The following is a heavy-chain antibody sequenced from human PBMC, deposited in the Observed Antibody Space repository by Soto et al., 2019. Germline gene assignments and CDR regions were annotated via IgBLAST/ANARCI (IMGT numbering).Heavy chain of an antibody. D-gene: IGHD3-16*02. Sequence: GGSLRLSCAASGFTFSSYGMHWVRQAPGKGLEWVAVIWYDGSNKYYADSVKGRFTISRDNSKNTLYLQMNSLRAEDTAVYCCARETAPDYDYVWGSYRHFDYWGQGTLVTVSS. V-gene: IGHV3-33*08. J-gene: IGHJ4*02. CDR3: ARETAPDYDYVWGSYRHFDY. CDR2: IWYDGSNK. CDR1: GFTFSSYG.